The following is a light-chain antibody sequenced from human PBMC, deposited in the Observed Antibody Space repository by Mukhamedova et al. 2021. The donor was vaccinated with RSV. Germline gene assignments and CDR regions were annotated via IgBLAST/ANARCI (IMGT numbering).Light chain of an antibody. Sequence: GKAPQLLIYDVNKRPSGVFDRFSGSKSAHTAPLTISGLQADDQVDYYCPFYVGSDTYVFGSGTKVTVL. CDR2: DVN. CDR3: PFYVGSDTYV. V-gene: IGLV2-23*02. J-gene: IGLJ1*01.